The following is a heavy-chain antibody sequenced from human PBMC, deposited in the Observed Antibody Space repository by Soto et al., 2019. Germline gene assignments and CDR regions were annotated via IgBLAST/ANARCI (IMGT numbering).Heavy chain of an antibody. CDR1: GYTFTSNG. D-gene: IGHD6-6*01. J-gene: IGHJ4*02. CDR3: AMESSSSCHDY. CDR2: ISAYNGNT. Sequence: QVQLVQSGAEVKKPGASVKVSCKASGYTFTSNGISWVRQAPGQGLEWMGWISAYNGNTNSAQKLQGRVTMTTDTSTGTASMELRCLRSDDTAVYYCAMESSSSCHDYWGQGTLVTVSS. V-gene: IGHV1-18*01.